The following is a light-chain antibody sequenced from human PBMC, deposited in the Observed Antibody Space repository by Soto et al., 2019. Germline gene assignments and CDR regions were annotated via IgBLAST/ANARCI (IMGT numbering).Light chain of an antibody. Sequence: QSVLTQPASVSGSPGQSITISCTGTSSDVGAYNYVSWYQQHPGKAPKLMIYEVSNRPSGLSNRFSGSKSGNTASLIISGLQAEDEAEYYCSSYTSSSTRVFGTGTKLTVL. J-gene: IGLJ1*01. CDR1: SSDVGAYNY. CDR3: SSYTSSSTRV. CDR2: EVS. V-gene: IGLV2-14*01.